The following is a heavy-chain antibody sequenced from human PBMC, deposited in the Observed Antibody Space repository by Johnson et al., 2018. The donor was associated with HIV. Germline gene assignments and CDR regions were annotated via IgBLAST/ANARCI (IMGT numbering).Heavy chain of an antibody. V-gene: IGHV3-20*01. J-gene: IGHJ3*02. D-gene: IGHD3-10*01. CDR1: GFTFDDYG. CDR3: ARGDGSGGTGAVDI. Sequence: VQLVESGGGVVRPGGSLRLSCAASGFTFDDYGMSWVRQAPGKGLEWVSGINWNGGSIGYGDSVKGRFTISRDNAKNSLYLQMNSLRDEDTALYQCARGDGSGGTGAVDIWGQGTMVTVSS. CDR2: INWNGGSI.